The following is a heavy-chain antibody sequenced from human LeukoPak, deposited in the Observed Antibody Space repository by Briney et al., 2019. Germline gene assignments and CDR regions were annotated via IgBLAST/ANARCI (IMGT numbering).Heavy chain of an antibody. CDR3: ARGAVAEFDY. CDR2: TYYRSKWYY. CDR1: GDSVSSKIVA. Sequence: SQTLSLTCAISGDSVSSKIVAWNWIRQSPSRGLEWLGRTYYRSKWYYDYAVPMKSRITINPDTSKNQFSLQLNSVTPEDTAVYYCARGAVAEFDYWGQGTLVTVSS. V-gene: IGHV6-1*01. J-gene: IGHJ4*02. D-gene: IGHD6-19*01.